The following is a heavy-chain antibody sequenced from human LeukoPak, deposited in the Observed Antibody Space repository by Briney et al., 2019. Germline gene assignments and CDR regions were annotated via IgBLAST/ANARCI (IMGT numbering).Heavy chain of an antibody. CDR1: GGSISSGGYY. CDR3: ARGLVNVVPAAWGYYYYGMDV. V-gene: IGHV4-31*03. D-gene: IGHD2-2*01. J-gene: IGHJ6*02. CDR2: IYYSGST. Sequence: PSETLSLTCTVSGGSISSGGYYWSWIRQHPGKGLEWIGYIYYSGSTYYNPSLKSRVTISVDTSKNQFSLKLSSVTAADTAVYYCARGLVNVVPAAWGYYYYGMDVWGQGTTVTVSS.